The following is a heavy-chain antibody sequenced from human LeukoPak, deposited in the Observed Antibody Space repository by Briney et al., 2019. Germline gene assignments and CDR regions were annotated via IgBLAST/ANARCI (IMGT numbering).Heavy chain of an antibody. J-gene: IGHJ4*02. V-gene: IGHV3-7*01. D-gene: IGHD1-7*01. CDR2: IKQDGSEK. CDR1: GFTFSSYA. CDR3: AREDDWNYEDY. Sequence: PGGSLRLSCAASGFTFSSYAMHWVRQAPGKGLEWVANIKQDGSEKYYVNSVKGRFTISRDNAKNSLYLQMNSLRAEDTAIYYCAREDDWNYEDYWGQGTLVTVSS.